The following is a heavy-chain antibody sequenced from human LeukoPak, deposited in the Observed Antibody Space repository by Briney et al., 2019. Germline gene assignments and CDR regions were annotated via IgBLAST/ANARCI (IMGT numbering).Heavy chain of an antibody. V-gene: IGHV4-34*01. Sequence: SETLSLTCAVYGGSFSGYYWSWIRQPPGKGLEWIGEINHSGSTNYNPSLKSRVTISVDTPRNQFSLKLSSVTAADTAVYYCATNPGGYCSSTNCYGEAPWGQGTLVTVSS. CDR3: ATNPGGYCSSTNCYGEAP. CDR1: GGSFSGYY. D-gene: IGHD2-2*01. J-gene: IGHJ5*02. CDR2: INHSGST.